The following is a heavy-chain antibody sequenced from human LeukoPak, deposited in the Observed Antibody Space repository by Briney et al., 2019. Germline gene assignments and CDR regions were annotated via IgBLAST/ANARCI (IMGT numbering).Heavy chain of an antibody. CDR2: INHSGST. V-gene: IGHV4-34*01. CDR3: ARQRSRYSSGWQYFQH. J-gene: IGHJ1*01. CDR1: GGSFSGYY. D-gene: IGHD6-19*01. Sequence: SETLSLTCAVYGGSFSGYYWSWIRQPPGKGLEWIGEINHSGSTNYKPSLKSLGTISVDTSKNQFSLKLSSVTAAATAVYYCARQRSRYSSGWQYFQHWGQGTLVTVSS.